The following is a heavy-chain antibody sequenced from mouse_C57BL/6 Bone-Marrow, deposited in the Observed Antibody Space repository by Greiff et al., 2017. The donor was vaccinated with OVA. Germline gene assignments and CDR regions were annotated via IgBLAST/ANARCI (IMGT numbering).Heavy chain of an antibody. CDR2: IYPRDGSP. V-gene: IGHV1-78*01. CDR1: GYTFTDHT. CDR3: ARDCGRGCFDV. Sequence: QVQLQQSDAELVKPGASVKISCKVSGYTFTDHTIHWMKQRPEQGLEWIGYIYPRDGSPKYDEKFKCKATMTADKSSSTAYMQLNSLTSEDAAVYFCARDCGRGCFDVWGTGTTVTVSA. D-gene: IGHD1-1*01. J-gene: IGHJ1*03.